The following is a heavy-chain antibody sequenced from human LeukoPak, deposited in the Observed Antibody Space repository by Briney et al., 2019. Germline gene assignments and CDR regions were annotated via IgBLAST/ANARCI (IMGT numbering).Heavy chain of an antibody. CDR2: ITSSSSYI. CDR3: ARVTMVRGVMTVHFDY. CDR1: GFTFSSYS. D-gene: IGHD3-10*01. Sequence: GGSLRLSCAASGFTFSSYSINWVRQAPGKGLEWVSSITSSSSYIYYADSVKGRFTISRDNAKNSLYLQMNSLRAEDTAVYYCARVTMVRGVMTVHFDYWGQGTLVTVSS. J-gene: IGHJ4*02. V-gene: IGHV3-21*01.